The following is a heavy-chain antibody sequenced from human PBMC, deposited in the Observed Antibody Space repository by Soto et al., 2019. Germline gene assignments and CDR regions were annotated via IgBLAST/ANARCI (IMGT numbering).Heavy chain of an antibody. J-gene: IGHJ4*02. CDR1: GYTFTGYY. Sequence: QVPLVQSGAEVKKPGASVKVSCKASGYTFTGYYMHWVRQAPGQGPEWVGWINPNTGGTHYARNFQGRVTLTRDTSISTAYMELSRLTSDDSAVYYCARDPIGGGAPYYLDYWGQGTLVTVSS. CDR3: ARDPIGGGAPYYLDY. V-gene: IGHV1-2*02. D-gene: IGHD3-16*01. CDR2: INPNTGGT.